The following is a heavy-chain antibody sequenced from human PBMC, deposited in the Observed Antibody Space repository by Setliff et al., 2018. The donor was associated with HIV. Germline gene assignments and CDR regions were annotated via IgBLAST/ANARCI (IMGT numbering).Heavy chain of an antibody. J-gene: IGHJ4*02. D-gene: IGHD2-2*01. CDR1: GGSISSGSYY. CDR3: ARVSPIVVLPAARGEYYFDY. CDR2: IHTSGST. V-gene: IGHV4-61*09. Sequence: SETLSLTCTVSGGSISSGSYYWSWIRQPAGKGLEWIGHIHTSGSTKYNPSLKSRVTISIDKSKNQFSLKLSSVTAADTAVYYCARVSPIVVLPAARGEYYFDYWGQGTLVTVSS.